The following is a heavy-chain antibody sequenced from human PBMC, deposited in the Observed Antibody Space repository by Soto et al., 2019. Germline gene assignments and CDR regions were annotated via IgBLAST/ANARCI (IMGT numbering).Heavy chain of an antibody. J-gene: IGHJ4*02. Sequence: QVQLQQWGAGLLKPSETLSLTCAVYGGSFSGYYWSWTRQPPGKGLEWIGEINHSGSTNYNPSLNRQVTISVDTSKNRVSLKRSSVTAADTAVYYCGLYYYCSGSYREFDYWCQGTLVTVSS. V-gene: IGHV4-34*01. CDR1: GGSFSGYY. D-gene: IGHD3-10*01. CDR2: INHSGST. CDR3: GLYYYCSGSYREFDY.